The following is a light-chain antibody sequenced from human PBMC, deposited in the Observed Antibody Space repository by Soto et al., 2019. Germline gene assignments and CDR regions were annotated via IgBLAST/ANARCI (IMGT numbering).Light chain of an antibody. CDR1: QSISNY. V-gene: IGKV1-39*01. J-gene: IGKJ2*01. CDR2: AAS. CDR3: QQCYSTPT. Sequence: DIQMTQSPSSLSASVGDRVTITCRASQSISNYLNWYQQKPGKAPKLLIYAASSLQSGVPSRFSGSRSGTDFILTNSSLQPEDFATYDCQQCYSTPTFGQGTKLEIK.